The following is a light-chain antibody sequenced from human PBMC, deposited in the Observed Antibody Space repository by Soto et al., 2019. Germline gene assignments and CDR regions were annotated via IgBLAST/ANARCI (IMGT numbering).Light chain of an antibody. V-gene: IGKV3-20*01. CDR1: QSVSSSY. J-gene: IGKJ4*01. CDR3: QQYGNSPLT. CDR2: AAS. Sequence: EIVLTQSPGTLSLSPGERATLSCRASQSVSSSYLVWHQQKPGQAPRLLIYAASRRATGIPDRFSGSGSGTDFTLTISRLEPEDFAVYYCQQYGNSPLTFGGGTKVDIK.